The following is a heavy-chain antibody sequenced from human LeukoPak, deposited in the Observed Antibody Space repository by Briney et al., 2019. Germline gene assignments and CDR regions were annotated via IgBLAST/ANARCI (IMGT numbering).Heavy chain of an antibody. CDR3: ARGYSGSLDY. V-gene: IGHV3-33*01. CDR2: IWYDGSSK. D-gene: IGHD6-13*01. Sequence: GRSLRLSCAASGFTFSSYGMHWVRQAPGKGLEWVAVIWYDGSSKYYADSVKGRFTISRDNSKNTLYLQMNSLRAEDTAVYYCARGYSGSLDYWGQGTLVTVSS. CDR1: GFTFSSYG. J-gene: IGHJ4*02.